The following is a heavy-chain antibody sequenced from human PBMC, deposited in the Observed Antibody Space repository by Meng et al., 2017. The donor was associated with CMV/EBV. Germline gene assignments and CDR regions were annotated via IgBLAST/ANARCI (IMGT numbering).Heavy chain of an antibody. CDR2: ISWNSGSI. CDR1: GFTFDDYA. J-gene: IGHJ6*02. CDR3: AKDVSREFRWWFPFYYYGMDV. V-gene: IGHV3-9*01. Sequence: GGSLRLSCAASGFTFDDYAMHWVRQAPGQGLEWVSGISWNSGSIGYADSVKGRFTISRDNAKNSLYLQMNSLRAEDTALYYYAKDVSREFRWWFPFYYYGMDVWGQGTTVTVSS. D-gene: IGHD2-15*01.